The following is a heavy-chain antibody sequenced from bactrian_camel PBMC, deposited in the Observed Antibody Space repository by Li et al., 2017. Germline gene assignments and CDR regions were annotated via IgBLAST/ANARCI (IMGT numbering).Heavy chain of an antibody. CDR3: AAATVRTEGICYEYYSLTGLPQARSFAY. CDR1: GLTSSTGY. V-gene: IGHV3-2*01. J-gene: IGHJ4*01. D-gene: IGHD2*01. CDR2: IHNSGDFP. Sequence: HVQLVESGGGLAEPGGSLRLSCVASGLTAAGLTSSTGYMTWLRQAPGGGLEWVASIHNSGDFPYYGDSVKGRFTISQDNTNNRLYLQMDNLKSEDTGKYYCAAATVRTEGICYEYYSLTGLPQARSFAYWGHGTQVTVS.